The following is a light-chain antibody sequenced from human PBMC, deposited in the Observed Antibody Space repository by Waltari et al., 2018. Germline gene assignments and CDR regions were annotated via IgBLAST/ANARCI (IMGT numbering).Light chain of an antibody. CDR1: QSISSW. CDR3: QQYNSYLFT. CDR2: KAS. Sequence: DIQMTQSPSTLSASVGDRVTITCRASQSISSWLAWYQQKPVKAPKLLIYKASSLESVVPSRFSGSGSGTEFTLTISSLQPDDFATYYCQQYNSYLFTFGPGTKVDIK. V-gene: IGKV1-5*03. J-gene: IGKJ3*01.